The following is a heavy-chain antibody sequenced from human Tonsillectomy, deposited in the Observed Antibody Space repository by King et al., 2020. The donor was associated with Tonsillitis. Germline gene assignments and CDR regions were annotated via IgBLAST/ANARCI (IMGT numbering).Heavy chain of an antibody. CDR2: VYYSGST. CDR1: GASISSSSFY. V-gene: IGHV4-39*01. CDR3: ARLTLTDYGDY. D-gene: IGHD4-23*01. Sequence: QLQESGPGLVKPSETLSLTCTVSGASISSSSFYWGWIRQHPGKGLEWIGGVYYSGSTYYNPSLMSRVTISVDTSKNQFSLQLTSVTAADTAVYYCARLTLTDYGDYWGQGTLVTVSS. J-gene: IGHJ4*02.